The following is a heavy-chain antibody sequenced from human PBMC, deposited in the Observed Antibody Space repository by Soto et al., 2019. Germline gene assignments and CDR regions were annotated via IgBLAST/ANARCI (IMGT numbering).Heavy chain of an antibody. V-gene: IGHV1-3*01. D-gene: IGHD2-15*01. CDR3: ARDLRCSGGSCYSAGMDV. CDR2: INAGNGNT. CDR1: GYTFTSYA. Sequence: ASVKVSCKXSGYTFTSYAMHWVRQAPGQRLEWMGWINAGNGNTKYSQKFQGRVTITRDTSASTAYMELSSLRSEDTAVYYCARDLRCSGGSCYSAGMDVWGQGTTVTVSS. J-gene: IGHJ6*02.